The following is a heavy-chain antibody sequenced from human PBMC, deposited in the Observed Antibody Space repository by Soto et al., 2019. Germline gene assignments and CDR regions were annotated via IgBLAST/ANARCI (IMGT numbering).Heavy chain of an antibody. Sequence: LRLSCAASGFTFSSYGMHWVRQAPGKGLEWVAVISYDGSNKYYADSVKGRFTISRDNSKNTLYLQMNSLRAEDTAVYYCAKDSEGYSSGWYFDYWGQGTLVTVSS. V-gene: IGHV3-30*18. CDR3: AKDSEGYSSGWYFDY. CDR2: ISYDGSNK. J-gene: IGHJ4*02. CDR1: GFTFSSYG. D-gene: IGHD6-19*01.